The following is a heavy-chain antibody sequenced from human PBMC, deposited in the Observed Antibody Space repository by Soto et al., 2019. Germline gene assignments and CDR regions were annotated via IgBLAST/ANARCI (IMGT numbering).Heavy chain of an antibody. V-gene: IGHV3-23*01. CDR2: GGSGGSR. D-gene: IGHD3-10*01. CDR3: VKFRGRAYPYYSMDV. CDR1: GFTFSTYD. Sequence: DVQLLESGGGLVQWGGSLRLSCVTSGFTFSTYDMTWVRQAPGKGLEWVSYGGSGGSRYYAESVKGRFTISRDNSKNTLSLEMNSLRTEDTATYYCVKFRGRAYPYYSMDVWGKGTPVTVSS. J-gene: IGHJ6*03.